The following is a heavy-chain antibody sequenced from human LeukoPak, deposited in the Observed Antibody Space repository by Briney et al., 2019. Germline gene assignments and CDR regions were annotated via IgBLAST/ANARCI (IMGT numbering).Heavy chain of an antibody. D-gene: IGHD6-6*01. J-gene: IGHJ5*02. CDR2: INPNSGGT. CDR3: AREPVQGNWFDP. V-gene: IGHV1-2*02. CDR1: GYTFTGYY. Sequence: ASVKVSCKASGYTFTGYYMHWVRQAPGQELEWMGWINPNSGGTNYAQKFQGRVTMTRDTSISTAYMELSRLRSDDTAVYYCAREPVQGNWFDPWGQGTLVTVSS.